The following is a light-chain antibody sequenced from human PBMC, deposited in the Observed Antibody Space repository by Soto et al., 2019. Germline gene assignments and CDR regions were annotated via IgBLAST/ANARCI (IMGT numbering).Light chain of an antibody. CDR1: QSISSW. V-gene: IGKV1-5*01. Sequence: DIQMTQSPSTLSASVGDRVTITCRASQSISSWLAWYQQQPGKAPKLLIYDASSLESGVPSRFSGSGSGTEFTLTISSLQPDDFATYYCQQYNSYPGYTFGQGTKLEIK. J-gene: IGKJ2*01. CDR3: QQYNSYPGYT. CDR2: DAS.